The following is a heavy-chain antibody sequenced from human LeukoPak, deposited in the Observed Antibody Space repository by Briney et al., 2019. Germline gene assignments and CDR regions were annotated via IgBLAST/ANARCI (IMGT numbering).Heavy chain of an antibody. D-gene: IGHD3-9*01. Sequence: PGGSLRLSCAASGFTFSSYAMSWVRQAPGKGLEWVSAISGSGGSTYYADSVKGRFTISRDNSKNTLYLQMNSLRAEDTAVYYCAKITGSVLRYFDWSFDYWGQGNLVTVSS. V-gene: IGHV3-23*01. CDR1: GFTFSSYA. J-gene: IGHJ4*02. CDR3: AKITGSVLRYFDWSFDY. CDR2: ISGSGGST.